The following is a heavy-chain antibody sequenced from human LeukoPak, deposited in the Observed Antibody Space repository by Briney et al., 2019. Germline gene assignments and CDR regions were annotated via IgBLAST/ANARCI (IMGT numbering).Heavy chain of an antibody. D-gene: IGHD6-6*01. CDR1: GYTFTSYA. V-gene: IGHV1-8*03. CDR2: MNPNSGNT. J-gene: IGHJ5*02. CDR3: ARGKAARTSPVFDP. Sequence: GASVKVSCKASGYTFTSYAINWVRQATGQGLEWMGWMNPNSGNTGYAQKFQGRVTITRNTSISTAYMELSSLRSEDTAVYYCARGKAARTSPVFDPWGQGTLVTVSS.